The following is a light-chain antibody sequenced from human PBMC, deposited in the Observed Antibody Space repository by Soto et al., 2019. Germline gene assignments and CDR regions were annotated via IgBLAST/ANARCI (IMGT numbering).Light chain of an antibody. CDR2: RNN. CDR1: RSNIGRNF. V-gene: IGLV1-47*01. CDR3: AAWDDTLDAQV. Sequence: QSVLTQSPSASGTPGQRVTISCSGSRSNIGRNFAYWYQHVPGTAPRLLIQRNNERPSGVPDRFSGSKSGTSVSLAISGLRSDDGATYYCAAWDDTLDAQVFCGGTQLTVL. J-gene: IGLJ7*01.